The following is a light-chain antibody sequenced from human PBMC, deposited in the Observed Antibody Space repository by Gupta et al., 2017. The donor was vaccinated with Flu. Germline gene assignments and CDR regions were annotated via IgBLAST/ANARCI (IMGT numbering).Light chain of an antibody. CDR2: EVS. CDR3: MQSVQIAFS. V-gene: IGKV2D-29*01. Sequence: VTPGQPASISCKSSQSLLHGDGKTYLYWYLQKPGQPPHLLIYEVSKRFSGVPDRFSGSGSGTEFTLKISRVEADDVGVYYCMQSVQIAFSFGPGTKVDIK. CDR1: QSLLHGDGKTY. J-gene: IGKJ3*01.